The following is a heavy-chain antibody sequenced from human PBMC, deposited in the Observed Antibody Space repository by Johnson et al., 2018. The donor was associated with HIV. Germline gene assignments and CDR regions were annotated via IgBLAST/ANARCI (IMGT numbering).Heavy chain of an antibody. J-gene: IGHJ3*02. Sequence: VQLVESGGGLIQPGGSLRLSCVASGFTVSSNYMSWVRQAPGKGLEWVSVFHRGGSTYYADSVKGRFTISRDNSKNTLYLQMNSLRAEDTAVYYCARDFSVRAFDIWGQGTMVTVSS. CDR3: ARDFSVRAFDI. CDR2: FHRGGST. V-gene: IGHV3-53*01. CDR1: GFTVSSNY. D-gene: IGHD3-10*01.